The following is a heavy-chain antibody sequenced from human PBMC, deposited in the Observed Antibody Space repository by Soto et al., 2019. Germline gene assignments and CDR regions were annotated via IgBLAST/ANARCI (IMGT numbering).Heavy chain of an antibody. J-gene: IGHJ4*02. V-gene: IGHV2-5*02. CDR1: GFSLSTNGVG. CDR3: AYPNWNFQVY. CDR2: IYWDDDK. D-gene: IGHD1-1*01. Sequence: QITLKESGPTLVKPTQTLTLTCTFSGFSLSTNGVGVGWIRQPPGKALEWLALIYWDDDKRYSPSLKSRLTIXXDTSQDQVVLTMTNVDPVDTATYYCAYPNWNFQVYGGQGALVTVSS.